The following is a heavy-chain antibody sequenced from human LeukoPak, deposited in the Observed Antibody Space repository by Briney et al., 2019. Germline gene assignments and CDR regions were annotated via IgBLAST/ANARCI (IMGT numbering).Heavy chain of an antibody. D-gene: IGHD6-13*01. CDR3: ARISSAG. V-gene: IGHV1-2*06. Sequence: ASVKVSCTASGYIFTGYYMHWVRQATGQGLEWMGRINPNSGGTSYAQKFQGRVTMTRDTSISTAYMELSRLTSDDTAVYYCARISSAGWGQGTLVTVSS. CDR2: INPNSGGT. CDR1: GYIFTGYY. J-gene: IGHJ4*02.